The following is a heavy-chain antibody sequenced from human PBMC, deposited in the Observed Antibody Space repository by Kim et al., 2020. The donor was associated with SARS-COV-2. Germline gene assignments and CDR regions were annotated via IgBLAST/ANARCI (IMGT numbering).Heavy chain of an antibody. CDR1: GFTFSDYY. CDR3: ARVAGTVVIVYWYFDL. CDR2: LSSSSSYT. D-gene: IGHD2-21*01. J-gene: IGHJ2*01. Sequence: GGSLRLSCAASGFTFSDYYMSWIRQAPGKGLEWVSYLSSSSSYTNYADSVKGRFTISRDNAKNSLYLQMNSLRAEDTAVYYCARVAGTVVIVYWYFDLWGRGTLVTVSS. V-gene: IGHV3-11*05.